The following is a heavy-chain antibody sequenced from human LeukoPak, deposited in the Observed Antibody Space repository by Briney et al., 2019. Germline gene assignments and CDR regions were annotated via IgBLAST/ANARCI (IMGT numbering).Heavy chain of an antibody. CDR2: ISSSSSTI. CDR1: GGSISSSS. V-gene: IGHV3-48*01. CDR3: ARFRAAYCSSTSCQKVNDY. Sequence: ETLSLTCTVSGGSISSSSYYWGWIRQPPGKGLEWVSYISSSSSTIYYTDSVKGRFTISRDNAKNSLYLQMNSLRAEDTAVYYCARFRAAYCSSTSCQKVNDYWGQGTLVTVSS. D-gene: IGHD2-2*01. J-gene: IGHJ4*02.